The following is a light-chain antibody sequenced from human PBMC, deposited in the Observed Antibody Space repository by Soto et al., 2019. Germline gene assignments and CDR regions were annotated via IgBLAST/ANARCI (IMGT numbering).Light chain of an antibody. V-gene: IGLV2-14*01. J-gene: IGLJ3*02. CDR2: EVS. CDR1: SSDVGGYNY. Sequence: QSALTQPASVSGSPGQSITISCTGTSSDVGGYNYVSWYQQHPGKAPKLMIYEVSNRPSGVSNRFSGSKSGNTASLTISGLQAEDEADYYCSSYTCSSTWVFGGGTKVTVL. CDR3: SSYTCSSTWV.